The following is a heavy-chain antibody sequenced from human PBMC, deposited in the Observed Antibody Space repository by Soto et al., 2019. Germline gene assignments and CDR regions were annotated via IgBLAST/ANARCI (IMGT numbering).Heavy chain of an antibody. CDR3: ARARGARYFDY. V-gene: IGHV4-30-4*01. CDR1: GGSISSGDYY. J-gene: IGHJ4*02. Sequence: SETLSLTCTVSGGSISSGDYYWSWIRQPPGKGLEWSGYIYYGGSTYYNPSLKSRVTISVDTSKNQCSLKLSSGTAADTAVYYCARARGARYFDYWGQGTLVTVS. D-gene: IGHD2-15*01. CDR2: IYYGGST.